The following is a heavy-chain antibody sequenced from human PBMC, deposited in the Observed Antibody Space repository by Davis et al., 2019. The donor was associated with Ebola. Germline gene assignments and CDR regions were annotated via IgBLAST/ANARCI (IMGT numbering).Heavy chain of an antibody. J-gene: IGHJ4*02. CDR2: INWNGGST. Sequence: GGSLRLSCAASGFTFSSYSMNWVRQPPGKGLEWVSGINWNGGSTGYADSVKGRFTISRDNAKNSLYLQMNSLRAEDTAVYYCAREEWYYGSGSYYSPYYFDYWGQGSLVTVSS. CDR1: GFTFSSYS. V-gene: IGHV3-20*04. CDR3: AREEWYYGSGSYYSPYYFDY. D-gene: IGHD3-10*01.